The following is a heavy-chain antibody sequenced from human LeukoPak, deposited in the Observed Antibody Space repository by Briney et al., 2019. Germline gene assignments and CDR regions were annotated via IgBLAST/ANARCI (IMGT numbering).Heavy chain of an antibody. V-gene: IGHV3-21*01. Sequence: TGGSLGLSCAASGFTFSSYSMNWVRQAPGKGLEWVSSIGSSSTYIYYADSVKGRFTISRDNAKNSLYLQMNSLRAEDTAVYYCAASTKHTAMVDYWGQGTLVTVSS. CDR2: IGSSSTYI. D-gene: IGHD5-18*01. J-gene: IGHJ4*02. CDR1: GFTFSSYS. CDR3: AASTKHTAMVDY.